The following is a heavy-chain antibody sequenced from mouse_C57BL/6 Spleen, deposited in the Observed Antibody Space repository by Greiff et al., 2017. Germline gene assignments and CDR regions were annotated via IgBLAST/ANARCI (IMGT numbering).Heavy chain of an antibody. J-gene: IGHJ2*01. D-gene: IGHD1-1*01. CDR3: TAYYGSNYYFDY. CDR1: GFTFSNYW. CDR2: IRLKSDNYAT. Sequence: EVKLVESGGGLVQPGGSMKLSCVASGFTFSNYWMNWVRQSPEKGLEWVAQIRLKSDNYATHYAESVKGRFTISRDDSKSSVYLQMNNLRAEDTGIYYCTAYYGSNYYFDYWGQGTTLTVSS. V-gene: IGHV6-3*01.